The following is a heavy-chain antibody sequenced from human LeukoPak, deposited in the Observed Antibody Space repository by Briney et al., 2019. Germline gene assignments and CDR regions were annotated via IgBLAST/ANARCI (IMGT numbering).Heavy chain of an antibody. CDR1: GYTFTGYY. J-gene: IGHJ4*02. D-gene: IGHD3-22*01. V-gene: IGHV1-2*06. Sequence: ASVKVSCKASGYTFTGYYMHWVRQAPGQGLEWMGRINPNSGGTNYAQKFQGRVTMTRDTSISTAYMELSRLRSDDTAVYYCATEASCYYDSSGYSSSFDYWGQGTLVTVSS. CDR2: INPNSGGT. CDR3: ATEASCYYDSSGYSSSFDY.